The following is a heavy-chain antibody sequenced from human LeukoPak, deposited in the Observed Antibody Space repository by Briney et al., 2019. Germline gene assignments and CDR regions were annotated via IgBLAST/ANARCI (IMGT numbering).Heavy chain of an antibody. CDR1: GYTFTDYY. V-gene: IGHV1-2*06. CDR2: INPNSGDT. D-gene: IGHD6-13*01. Sequence: GASVKVSCKASGYTFTDYYLHWVRQAPGQGLEWMGRINPNSGDTVYAQKFQGRVTMSRDTSISTAYMELSRLRSDDTAAYYCAREVIGSSWHTGAVDIWGQGTMVTVSP. CDR3: AREVIGSSWHTGAVDI. J-gene: IGHJ3*02.